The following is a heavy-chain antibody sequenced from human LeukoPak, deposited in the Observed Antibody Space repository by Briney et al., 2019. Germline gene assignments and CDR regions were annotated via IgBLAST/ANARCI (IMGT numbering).Heavy chain of an antibody. J-gene: IGHJ4*02. CDR3: ARAGDGYNYYYFDY. CDR2: IYHSGST. V-gene: IGHV4-38-2*02. CDR1: GYSISSGYY. D-gene: IGHD5-24*01. Sequence: PSETLSLTCTVSGYSISSGYYWGWIRQPPGKGLEWIGSIYHSGSTYYNPSLKSRVTISVDTSKNQFSLKLSSVTAADTAVYYCARAGDGYNYYYFDYWGQGTLVTVSS.